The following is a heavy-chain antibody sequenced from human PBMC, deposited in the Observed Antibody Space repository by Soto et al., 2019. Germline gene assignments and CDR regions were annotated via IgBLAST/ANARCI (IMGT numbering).Heavy chain of an antibody. Sequence: SETLSLTCTVSGGSISSGGYYWSWIRQHPGKGLEWIGYIYYSGSTYYNPSLKSRVTISVDTSKNQFSLKLSSVTAADTAVYYCARAPTGSGSYYDYWGQGTLVTVSS. J-gene: IGHJ4*02. CDR3: ARAPTGSGSYYDY. D-gene: IGHD3-10*01. CDR1: GGSISSGGYY. CDR2: IYYSGST. V-gene: IGHV4-31*03.